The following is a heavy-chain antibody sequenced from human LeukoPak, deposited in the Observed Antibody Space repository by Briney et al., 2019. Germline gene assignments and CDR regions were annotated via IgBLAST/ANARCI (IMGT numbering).Heavy chain of an antibody. CDR3: ARGGADYYDSLKHFDY. J-gene: IGHJ4*02. D-gene: IGHD3-22*01. V-gene: IGHV4-38-2*02. CDR2: IYHSGST. Sequence: SETLSLTCTVSGGSISDYYRGWIRQPPGKGLEWIGSIYHSGSTYYNPSLKSRVTISVDTSKNQFSLKLSSVTAADTAVYYCARGGADYYDSLKHFDYWGQGTLVTVSS. CDR1: GGSISDYY.